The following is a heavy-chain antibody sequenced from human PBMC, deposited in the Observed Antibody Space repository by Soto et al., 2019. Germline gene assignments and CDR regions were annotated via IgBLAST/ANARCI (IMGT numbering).Heavy chain of an antibody. Sequence: PGESLKISCKGSGYSFTSYWIGWVRQMPGKGLEWMGIIYPGDSDTRYSPSFQGQVTISADKSISTAYLQWSSLKASDTAMYYCARYRITDTPSSDSYMDAWGEGTPVTVSS. D-gene: IGHD5-18*01. CDR2: IYPGDSDT. V-gene: IGHV5-51*01. J-gene: IGHJ6*03. CDR3: ARYRITDTPSSDSYMDA. CDR1: GYSFTSYW.